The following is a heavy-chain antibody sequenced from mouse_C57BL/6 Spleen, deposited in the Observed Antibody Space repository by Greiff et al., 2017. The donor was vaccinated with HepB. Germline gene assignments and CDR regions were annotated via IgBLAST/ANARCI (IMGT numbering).Heavy chain of an antibody. CDR2: ISSGSSTI. V-gene: IGHV5-17*01. CDR1: GFTFSDYG. D-gene: IGHD2-4*01. J-gene: IGHJ4*01. Sequence: EVKVVESGGGLVKPGGSLKLSCAASGFTFSDYGMHWVRQAPEKGLEWVAYISSGSSTIYYADTVKGRFTISRDNAKNTLFLQMTSLRSEDTAMYYCARDHYDYDGYYAMDYWGQGTSVTVSS. CDR3: ARDHYDYDGYYAMDY.